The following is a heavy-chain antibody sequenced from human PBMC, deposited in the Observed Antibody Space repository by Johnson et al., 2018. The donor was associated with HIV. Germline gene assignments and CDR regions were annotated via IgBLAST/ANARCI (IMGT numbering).Heavy chain of an antibody. CDR2: IRHDGSNK. V-gene: IGHV3-33*01. CDR3: ARDLVVGATPDHDAFDI. CDR1: GFTFSSYG. D-gene: IGHD1-26*01. Sequence: QVQLVESGGGVVQPGRSLRLSCAASGFTFSSYGMHWVRQAPGKGLEWVAFIRHDGSNKYYADSVKGRFTISRDNSKNTLYLQMNRLRAEDTAVYYCARDLVVGATPDHDAFDIWGPGTMVTVSS. J-gene: IGHJ3*02.